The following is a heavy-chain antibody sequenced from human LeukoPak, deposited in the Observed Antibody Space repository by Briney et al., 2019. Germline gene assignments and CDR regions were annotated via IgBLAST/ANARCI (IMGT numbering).Heavy chain of an antibody. D-gene: IGHD3-22*01. Sequence: PGGSLRLSCAASGFTFSSYWMHWVRQAPGKGLVWVSRISGDGSNPTYGDSVKGRFTISRDNAKNTLYLYIHSLRAEDTAVYYCAREYYDSSGSPYFDYWGQGTLVTVSS. CDR3: AREYYDSSGSPYFDY. CDR1: GFTFSSYW. V-gene: IGHV3-74*01. CDR2: ISGDGSNP. J-gene: IGHJ4*02.